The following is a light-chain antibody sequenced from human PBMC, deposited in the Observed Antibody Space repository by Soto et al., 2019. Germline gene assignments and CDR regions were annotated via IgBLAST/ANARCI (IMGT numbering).Light chain of an antibody. V-gene: IGKV3-15*01. CDR2: GAS. CDR1: QSVSSN. Sequence: EIVMTQSPATLSVSPGERATLSCRASQSVSSNLAWYQQKPGQAPRLLIYGASTRATGIPARFSGSGSGTEFTLTISSLQSEDFAVYYCQQYNNWPPCGYIFGQGTKLEIK. CDR3: QQYNNWPPCGYI. J-gene: IGKJ2*01.